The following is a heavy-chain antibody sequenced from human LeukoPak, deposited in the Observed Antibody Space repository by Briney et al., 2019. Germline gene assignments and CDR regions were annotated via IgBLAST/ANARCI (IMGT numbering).Heavy chain of an antibody. CDR1: GFTFSSTW. J-gene: IGHJ4*02. D-gene: IGHD2-2*01. CDR2: ISSSGSTI. V-gene: IGHV3-48*04. CDR3: ATEGPYCSSTSCPD. Sequence: GSLRLSCAASGFTFSSTWMSWVRQAPGKGLEWVSYISSSGSTIYYADSVKGRFTISRDNAKNSLYLQMNSLRAEDTAVYYCATEGPYCSSTSCPDWGQGTLVTVSS.